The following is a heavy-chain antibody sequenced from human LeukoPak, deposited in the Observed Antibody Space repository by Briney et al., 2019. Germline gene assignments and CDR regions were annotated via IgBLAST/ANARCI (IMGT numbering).Heavy chain of an antibody. CDR3: ARRGYHDYSGFDY. Sequence: GGSLRLSCAASGFTFSSYSMNWVRQAPGKGLEWVSSISSSSTYIYYADSVKGRFTISRDNAKNSLYLQMKSLRAEDTALYYCARRGYHDYSGFDYWGQGTLVTVSS. CDR2: ISSSSTYI. CDR1: GFTFSSYS. V-gene: IGHV3-21*01. D-gene: IGHD1-26*01. J-gene: IGHJ4*02.